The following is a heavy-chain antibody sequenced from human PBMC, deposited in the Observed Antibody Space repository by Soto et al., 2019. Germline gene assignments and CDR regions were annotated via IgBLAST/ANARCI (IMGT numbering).Heavy chain of an antibody. CDR1: GFTLSSFT. D-gene: IGHD3-10*01. Sequence: EVQLVESGGGLVQPAGSLKLSCAASGFTLSSFTIHWVRQAPGKGLEWVGRIRSRPKNYATAYAESVKGRFTNARDNSQSTAYLKINNLKTDDTAVYYCPREDLLHGSGSIWGQGTLVTVSS. V-gene: IGHV3-73*02. CDR3: PREDLLHGSGSI. CDR2: IRSRPKNYAT. J-gene: IGHJ4*02.